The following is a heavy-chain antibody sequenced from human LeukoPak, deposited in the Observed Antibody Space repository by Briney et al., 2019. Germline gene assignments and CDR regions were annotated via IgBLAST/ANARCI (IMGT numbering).Heavy chain of an antibody. D-gene: IGHD4-23*01. J-gene: IGHJ4*02. CDR3: AKAPSGVVTPDY. Sequence: GGSLRLSCAASGFTFSSYAMHWVRQAPGKGLEWVAVISYDGSNKYYADSVKGRFTISRDNSKNTLYLQMNSLRAEDTAVYYCAKAPSGVVTPDYWGQGTLVIVSS. V-gene: IGHV3-30-3*01. CDR1: GFTFSSYA. CDR2: ISYDGSNK.